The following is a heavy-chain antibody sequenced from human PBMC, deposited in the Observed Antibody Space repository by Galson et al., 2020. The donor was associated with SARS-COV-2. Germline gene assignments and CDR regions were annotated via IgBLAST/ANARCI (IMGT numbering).Heavy chain of an antibody. CDR3: ARCRSSSWYALDI. D-gene: IGHD6-13*01. J-gene: IGHJ3*02. CDR1: GFTVSSNY. CDR2: IYSDGST. Sequence: LSLTCAASGFTVSSNYVTWVRQAPGKELEWVSVIYSDGSTSYADSVKGRFTISRDNSKNTLYLQMSSLRAEDTAVYYCARCRSSSWYALDIWGQGTMVSVSS. V-gene: IGHV3-53*01.